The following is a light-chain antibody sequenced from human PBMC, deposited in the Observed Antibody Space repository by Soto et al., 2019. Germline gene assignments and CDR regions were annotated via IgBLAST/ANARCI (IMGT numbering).Light chain of an antibody. CDR3: QQLNDRRFS. J-gene: IGKJ2*01. CDR1: QGNNSF. V-gene: IGKV1-9*01. Sequence: IQLTQSPSSLSASVGDRVTISCRASQGNNSFVAWYQQKSGKAPKLLIYAASTLQSGVPSRFSGSGSGTDFTLTIRRLQPEDFATYYCQQLNDRRFSFGQGTKLDIK. CDR2: AAS.